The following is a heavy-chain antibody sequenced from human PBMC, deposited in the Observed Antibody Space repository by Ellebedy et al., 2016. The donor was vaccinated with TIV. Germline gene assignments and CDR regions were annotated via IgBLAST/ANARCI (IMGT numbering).Heavy chain of an antibody. CDR2: VNQSGST. CDR1: GGSFSGYY. Sequence: SETLSLTCAVYGGSFSGYYWSWVRQPPGKGLEWIGEVNQSGSTNYHPSLKSRVTISVDTSKNQFSLRLSSVTAADTAVYYCAESRSGWYYFDYWGQGTLVTVSS. D-gene: IGHD6-19*01. V-gene: IGHV4-34*01. J-gene: IGHJ4*02. CDR3: AESRSGWYYFDY.